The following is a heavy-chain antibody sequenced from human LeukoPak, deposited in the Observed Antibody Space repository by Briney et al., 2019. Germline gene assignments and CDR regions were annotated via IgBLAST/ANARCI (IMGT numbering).Heavy chain of an antibody. CDR1: GGSISSSSYY. CDR2: IYYSGST. CDR3: ARLAYCGGDCYFCDY. J-gene: IGHJ4*02. V-gene: IGHV4-39*01. Sequence: SETLSLTCTVSGGSISSSSYYWGWIRQPPGKGLEWIGSIYYSGSTYYNPSLKSRVTISVDTSKNQFSLKLSSVTAADTAVYYCARLAYCGGDCYFCDYWGQRTLVTVSS. D-gene: IGHD2-21*01.